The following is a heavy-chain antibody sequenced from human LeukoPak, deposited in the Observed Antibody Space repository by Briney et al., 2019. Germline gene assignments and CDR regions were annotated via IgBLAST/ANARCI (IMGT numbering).Heavy chain of an antibody. V-gene: IGHV1-2*02. Sequence: ASVKISCKASGHTFTGYYMHWVRQAPGQGLEWMGWINPNSGGTNYAQKFQGRVTMTRDTSISTAYMELSRLRSDDTAVYYCARYYGSGSLVYYYYMDVWGKGTTVTVSS. J-gene: IGHJ6*03. CDR2: INPNSGGT. D-gene: IGHD3-10*01. CDR1: GHTFTGYY. CDR3: ARYYGSGSLVYYYYMDV.